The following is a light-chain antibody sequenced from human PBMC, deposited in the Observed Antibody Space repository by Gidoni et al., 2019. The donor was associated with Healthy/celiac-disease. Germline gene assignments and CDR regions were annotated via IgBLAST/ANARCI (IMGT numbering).Light chain of an antibody. CDR2: GNS. V-gene: IGLV1-40*01. CDR1: SSNIGAGYD. J-gene: IGLJ1*01. CDR3: QSYDSSLSGYV. Sequence: QSVLTQPPSVSGAPGQRVTISCTGSSSNIGAGYDVHWYQQLPGTPPKLLIYGNSNRPTGVPDRFSCSKSGTSASLAITGLQAEDEADYYCQSYDSSLSGYVFGTGTKVTVL.